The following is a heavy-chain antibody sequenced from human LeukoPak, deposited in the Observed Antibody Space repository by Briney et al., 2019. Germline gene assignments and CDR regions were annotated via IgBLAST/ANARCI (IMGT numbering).Heavy chain of an antibody. D-gene: IGHD3-10*01. CDR1: GYTFTSYG. J-gene: IGHJ3*02. CDR3: ARVTTMVRGVIISDAFDI. CDR2: ISAYNGNS. Sequence: ASVKVSCKASGYTFTSYGISWVRQAPGQGLEWMGWISAYNGNSNYAQKLQGRVTMTTDTSTSTAYMELRSLRSEDTAVYYCARVTTMVRGVIISDAFDIWGQGTMVTVSS. V-gene: IGHV1-18*01.